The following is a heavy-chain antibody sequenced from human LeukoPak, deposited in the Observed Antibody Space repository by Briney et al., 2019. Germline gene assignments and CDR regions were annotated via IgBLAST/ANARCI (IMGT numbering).Heavy chain of an antibody. CDR1: GFTFSSYS. Sequence: GGSLRLSCAASGFTFSSYSMNWVRQAPGKGLEWVSSISSSSYIYYADSVKGRFTISRDNAKNSLYLQMNSLRAEDTAVYYCAREGTMVRGVKKAFDIWGQGTMVTVSS. CDR3: AREGTMVRGVKKAFDI. J-gene: IGHJ3*02. CDR2: ISSSSYI. V-gene: IGHV3-21*01. D-gene: IGHD3-10*01.